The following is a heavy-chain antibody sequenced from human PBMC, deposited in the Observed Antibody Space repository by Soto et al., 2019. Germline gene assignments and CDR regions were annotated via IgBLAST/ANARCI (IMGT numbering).Heavy chain of an antibody. V-gene: IGHV4-31*03. CDR2: IYYSGST. CDR3: ARWGYYDSSGYPHFDY. CDR1: GGSISSGGYY. J-gene: IGHJ4*02. D-gene: IGHD3-22*01. Sequence: PSATLSLTCTVSGGSISSGGYYWSWIRQHPGKGLEWIGYIYYSGSTYYNPSLKSRVTISVDTSKNQFSLKLSSVTAADTAVYYCARWGYYDSSGYPHFDYWGQGTLVTVSS.